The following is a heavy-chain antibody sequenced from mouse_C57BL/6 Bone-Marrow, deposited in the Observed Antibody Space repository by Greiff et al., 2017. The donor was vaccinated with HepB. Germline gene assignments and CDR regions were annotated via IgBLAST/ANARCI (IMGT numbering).Heavy chain of an antibody. Sequence: QVQLQQSGAELVRPGASVKLSCKASGYTFTDYYINWVKQRPGQGLEWIARIYPGSGHTYYNEKFKGKATLTAEKSSSTAYMQLSSLTSEDSAVYFCARGDYGAMDYWGQGTSVTVSS. CDR2: IYPGSGHT. V-gene: IGHV1-76*01. CDR3: ARGDYGAMDY. CDR1: GYTFTDYY. J-gene: IGHJ4*01.